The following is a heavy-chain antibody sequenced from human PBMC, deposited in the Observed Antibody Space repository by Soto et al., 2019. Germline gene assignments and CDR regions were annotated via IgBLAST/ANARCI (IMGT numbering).Heavy chain of an antibody. CDR2: FNNVGSI. J-gene: IGHJ6*03. CDR3: VRDDVYWGGGRCFGVPMDV. CDR1: GFAVSSKY. Sequence: EVQLVESGGGVVQPGGSLRLSCAASGFAVSSKYMSWVRQPPGREPEWVALFNNVGSIYYSESVKGRFTISRDSSKTTLDLPLNSLTGVHTAVYYCVRDDVYWGGGRCFGVPMDVWGKATTVTVSS. D-gene: IGHD2-15*01. V-gene: IGHV3-66*01.